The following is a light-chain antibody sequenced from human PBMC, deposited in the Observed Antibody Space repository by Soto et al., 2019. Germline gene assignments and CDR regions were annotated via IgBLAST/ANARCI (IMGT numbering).Light chain of an antibody. V-gene: IGLV1-51*01. CDR1: KSNIGNNY. J-gene: IGLJ2*01. CDR2: DNS. CDR3: GAWDDSLSAV. Sequence: QSVLTHPPSVSAVPGQRVTISCSGRKSNIGNNYVSWYQQLPGTAPKLLIYDNSKRPTGIPDRFSGSKSGTSATLGITGLQTGDEADYYCGAWDDSLSAVFGGGTQLTVL.